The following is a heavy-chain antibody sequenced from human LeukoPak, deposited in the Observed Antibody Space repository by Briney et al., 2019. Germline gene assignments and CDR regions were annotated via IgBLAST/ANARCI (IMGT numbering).Heavy chain of an antibody. V-gene: IGHV1-8*01. Sequence: ASEKVSCKASGYTFTSYDINWVRQATGQGLEWMGWMNPNSGNTGYAQKFQGRVTMTRNTSISTAYMELSSLRSEDTAVYYCARDRAVRGVIIARYYYYGMDVWGQGTTVTVSS. J-gene: IGHJ6*02. CDR1: GYTFTSYD. D-gene: IGHD3-10*01. CDR2: MNPNSGNT. CDR3: ARDRAVRGVIIARYYYYGMDV.